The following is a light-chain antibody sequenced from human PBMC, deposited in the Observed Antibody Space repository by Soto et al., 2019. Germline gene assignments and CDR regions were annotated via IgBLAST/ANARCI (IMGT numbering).Light chain of an antibody. V-gene: IGLV2-8*01. CDR3: SSHAGSSTV. Sequence: QSALTQPPSASGSPGQSVTIPCTGTSSDVGGYNFVSWYQQHPGKAPKLMIYEVSKRPSGVPDLFSGSKSGNTASLTVFGLQAEDEADYYCSSHAGSSTVFGTGTKLTVL. CDR2: EVS. CDR1: SSDVGGYNF. J-gene: IGLJ1*01.